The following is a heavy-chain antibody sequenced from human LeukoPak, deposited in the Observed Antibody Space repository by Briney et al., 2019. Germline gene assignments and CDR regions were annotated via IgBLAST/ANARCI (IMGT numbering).Heavy chain of an antibody. J-gene: IGHJ6*03. Sequence: SETLSLTCTVSGGSISSSGYYWGWIRQPPGKGLEWIGTVYYSGSTFYNPSLKSRVTISVDTSKNQFSLKLSSVTAADTAVYYCARGDGSGYYPRYMDVWGKGTTVTISS. CDR1: GGSISSSGYY. CDR2: VYYSGST. D-gene: IGHD3-22*01. CDR3: ARGDGSGYYPRYMDV. V-gene: IGHV4-39*07.